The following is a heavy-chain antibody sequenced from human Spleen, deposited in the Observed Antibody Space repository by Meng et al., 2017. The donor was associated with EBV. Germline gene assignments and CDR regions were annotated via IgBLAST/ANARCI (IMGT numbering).Heavy chain of an antibody. J-gene: IGHJ4*02. D-gene: IGHD4-17*01. CDR1: GGSISSTDYY. CDR2: IFYTGIT. CDR3: ARDPLIYGDYTDY. Sequence: QLQLHESGPGLVKPSETLSLPCNVSGGSISSTDYYWGWIRQPPGKGLEWIGSIFYTGITYYNPSLKSRVTISVDTSRNQFSLRLTSVTAADTAVYYCARDPLIYGDYTDYWGQGALVTVSS. V-gene: IGHV4-39*07.